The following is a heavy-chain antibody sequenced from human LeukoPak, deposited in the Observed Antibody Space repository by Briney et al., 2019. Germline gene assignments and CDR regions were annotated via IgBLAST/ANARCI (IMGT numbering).Heavy chain of an antibody. Sequence: SVKVSCKASGGTFSSYAISWVRQAPGQGLEWMGGITPIFGTANYAQKFQGRVTITADKSTSTAYMELSSLRSEDTAVYYCATSTFDNWFDPWGQGTLVTVSS. J-gene: IGHJ5*02. CDR2: ITPIFGTA. D-gene: IGHD5/OR15-5a*01. CDR3: ATSTFDNWFDP. CDR1: GGTFSSYA. V-gene: IGHV1-69*06.